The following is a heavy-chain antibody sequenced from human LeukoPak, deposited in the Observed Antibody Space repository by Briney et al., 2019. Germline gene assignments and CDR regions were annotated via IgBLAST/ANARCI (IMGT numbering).Heavy chain of an antibody. CDR3: AKFEGATIPGWFNDS. Sequence: PGGSLRLSCAASEFIFSDYAMGWVRQAPGKGLDWVSTIDKTTYPTFYADSVKGRFTISRDNSKNTLYLQMNSLRTDDTAVYFCAKFEGATIPGWFNDSWGQGILVTVSS. CDR1: EFIFSDYA. CDR2: IDKTTYPT. J-gene: IGHJ4*02. V-gene: IGHV3-23*05. D-gene: IGHD6-19*01.